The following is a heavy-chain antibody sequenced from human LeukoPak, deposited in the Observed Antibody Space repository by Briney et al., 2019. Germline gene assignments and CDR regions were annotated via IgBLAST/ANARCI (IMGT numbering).Heavy chain of an antibody. CDR1: GVSISSSSYY. J-gene: IGHJ5*02. Sequence: SETLPLTCNVSGVSISSSSYYWGWIRQPPGKGLEWIGSIYSSGSTYYNPSLKSRVTISVDTSKNQFSLKLSSVTAADTAVYYCARRYINWKDLHGTWFDPWGQGTLVTVSS. V-gene: IGHV4-39*07. D-gene: IGHD1-20*01. CDR3: ARRYINWKDLHGTWFDP. CDR2: IYSSGST.